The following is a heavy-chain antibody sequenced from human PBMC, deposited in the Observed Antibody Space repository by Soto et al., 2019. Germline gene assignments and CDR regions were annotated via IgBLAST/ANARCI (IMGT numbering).Heavy chain of an antibody. J-gene: IGHJ4*02. V-gene: IGHV4-39*01. D-gene: IGHD2-15*01. Sequence: QLQLQESGPGLVKPSETLSLTCTVSGGSISSSSYYWGWIRQPPGNGLEWIGSIYYSGSTYYNPSLKSRVTISVDTSKNQFSLKLSSVTAADTAVYYCARPGGYCSGGSCYSGDWGQGTLVTVSS. CDR3: ARPGGYCSGGSCYSGD. CDR1: GGSISSSSYY. CDR2: IYYSGST.